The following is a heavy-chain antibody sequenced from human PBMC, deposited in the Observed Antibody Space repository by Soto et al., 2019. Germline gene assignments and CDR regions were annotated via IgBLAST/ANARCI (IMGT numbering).Heavy chain of an antibody. D-gene: IGHD7-27*01. V-gene: IGHV4-30-4*01. CDR2: IYNGGST. J-gene: IGHJ4*02. CDR3: ARXPSGDKVDS. CDR1: GGSISTVNYW. Sequence: QVQLQESGPGLVKPSQTLSLTCTVSGGSISTVNYWWSWIRQSPDMGLEWIGHIYNGGSTYNNPSHESRVTKSVDTPKNQLPLTLSSVSAADTAVYYCARXPSGDKVDSWGQGTLVTVSS.